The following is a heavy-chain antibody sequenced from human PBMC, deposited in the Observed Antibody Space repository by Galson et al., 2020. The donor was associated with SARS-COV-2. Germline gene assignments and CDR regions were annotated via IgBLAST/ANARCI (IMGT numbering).Heavy chain of an antibody. V-gene: IGHV3-23*01. D-gene: IGHD2-15*01. J-gene: IGHJ4*02. CDR2: ISGSGGST. CDR1: GFTFSKYA. CDR3: ATCSGGTCYSVLDN. Sequence: GGYLRLSCAASGFTFSKYAMRWVRKAPGKGLEWVSGISGSGGSTYYADSVKGRFTISRDNSKYTLYLQMNSLRADDTAAYYCATCSGGTCYSVLDNWGQGTLVSVSS.